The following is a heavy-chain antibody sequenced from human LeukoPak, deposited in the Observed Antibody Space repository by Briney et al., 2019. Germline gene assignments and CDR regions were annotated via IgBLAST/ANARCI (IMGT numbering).Heavy chain of an antibody. V-gene: IGHV3-7*04. D-gene: IGHD3-16*01. Sequence: PGGSLTLSCVASGFTFSDYWMSWVRQAPGKGPEWVANIKEDGSENYYVDSVRGRFTISRDNAKNSLYLQMNSLRAEDTAMYYCARAYAGGIFDSWGQGTLVTVSS. CDR3: ARAYAGGIFDS. CDR1: GFTFSDYW. CDR2: IKEDGSEN. J-gene: IGHJ4*02.